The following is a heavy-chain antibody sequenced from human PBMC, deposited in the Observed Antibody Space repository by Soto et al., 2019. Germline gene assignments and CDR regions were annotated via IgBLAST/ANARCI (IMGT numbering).Heavy chain of an antibody. Sequence: QLQLQESGPGLVKPSETLSLTCTVSGGSISSSSYYWGWIRQPPGTGLEWIGSIYYSGSPYYNPSLKSRVTISVDTSKNQFSLKLSSVTAADTAVSYCARHLTGTTFGGGWFDPWGQGTLVTVSS. CDR2: IYYSGSP. D-gene: IGHD1-7*01. CDR1: GGSISSSSYY. V-gene: IGHV4-39*01. J-gene: IGHJ5*02. CDR3: ARHLTGTTFGGGWFDP.